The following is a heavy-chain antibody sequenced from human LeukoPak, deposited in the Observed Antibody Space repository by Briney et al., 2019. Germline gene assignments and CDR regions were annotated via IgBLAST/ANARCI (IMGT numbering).Heavy chain of an antibody. D-gene: IGHD3-10*01. CDR1: GASISSYY. CDR3: ARHPELYFFDY. J-gene: IGHJ4*02. CDR2: ISYSGST. Sequence: SETLSLTCTVSGASISSYYWSWIRQPPGKGLEWIGYISYSGSTNYNPSLKSRVTISADTSKNQVSLTLSSVTAADTAVYYCARHPELYFFDYWGQGTLVTVAS. V-gene: IGHV4-59*08.